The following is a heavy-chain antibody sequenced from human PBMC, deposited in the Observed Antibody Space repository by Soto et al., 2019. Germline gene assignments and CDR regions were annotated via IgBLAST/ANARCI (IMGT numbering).Heavy chain of an antibody. D-gene: IGHD3-3*01. V-gene: IGHV4-30-2*01. CDR2: IYHSGST. CDR3: ARGEGVALGY. CDR1: GGSISSGGYP. J-gene: IGHJ4*02. Sequence: QLQLQESGSGLVKPSQTLSLTCAVSGGSISSGGYPWSWVRQPPGKGLEWIGYIYHSGSTYYNPSLKSRVTILVDRSKNQFSLKLSSVTAADTAVYYCARGEGVALGYWGQGTLVTVSS.